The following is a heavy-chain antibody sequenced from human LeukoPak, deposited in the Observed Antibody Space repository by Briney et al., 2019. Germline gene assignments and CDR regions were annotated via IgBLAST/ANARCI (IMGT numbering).Heavy chain of an antibody. CDR3: ARDSRSEQWLVGDLDAFDI. V-gene: IGHV3-48*04. J-gene: IGHJ3*02. CDR1: GFTFSGYT. Sequence: GGSLRLSCAASGFTFSGYTMNWVRQAPGKGLEWVSYISSSGSTIYYADSVKGRFTISRDNAKNSLYLQMNSLRAEDTAVYYCARDSRSEQWLVGDLDAFDIWGQGTMVTVSS. D-gene: IGHD6-19*01. CDR2: ISSSGSTI.